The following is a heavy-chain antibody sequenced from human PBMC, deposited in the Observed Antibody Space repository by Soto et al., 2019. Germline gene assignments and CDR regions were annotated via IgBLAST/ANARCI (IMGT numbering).Heavy chain of an antibody. J-gene: IGHJ6*02. CDR3: AKALMSYDFWSGYYSDYGMDV. V-gene: IGHV3-23*01. Sequence: GGSLRLSCAASGFTFSSYAMSWVRQAPGKGLEWVSAIRGSGGSTYYADSVKGLFNISRDNSKNTLYLQINSLRAEDTAVYYCAKALMSYDFWSGYYSDYGMDVWGQGTTVTVSS. CDR1: GFTFSSYA. D-gene: IGHD3-3*01. CDR2: IRGSGGST.